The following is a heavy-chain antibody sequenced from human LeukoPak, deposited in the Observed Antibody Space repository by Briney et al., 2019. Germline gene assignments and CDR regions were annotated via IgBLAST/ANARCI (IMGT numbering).Heavy chain of an antibody. J-gene: IGHJ3*02. V-gene: IGHV3-74*01. D-gene: IGHD3-10*01. CDR2: INSDGSST. CDR1: GFSFSNYA. CDR3: ATGLLWFGEVAFDI. Sequence: GGSLRLSCAASGFSFSNYAMSWVRQAPGKGLVWVSRINSDGSSTSYADSVKGRFTISRDNAKNTLYLQMNSLRAEDTAVYYCATGLLWFGEVAFDIWGQGTMVTVSS.